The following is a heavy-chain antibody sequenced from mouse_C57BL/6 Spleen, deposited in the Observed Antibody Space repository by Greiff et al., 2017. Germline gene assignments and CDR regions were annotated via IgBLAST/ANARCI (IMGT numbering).Heavy chain of an antibody. V-gene: IGHV14-4*01. CDR1: GFNIKDDY. Sequence: VQLQHSGAELVRPGASVKLSCTASGFNIKDDYMHWVKQRPEQGLEWIGWIDPENGDTEYASKFQGKATITADTSSNTAYLQLSSLTSEDTAVYYCTTAVTTRYFDVWGTGTTVTVSS. D-gene: IGHD2-2*01. J-gene: IGHJ1*03. CDR2: IDPENGDT. CDR3: TTAVTTRYFDV.